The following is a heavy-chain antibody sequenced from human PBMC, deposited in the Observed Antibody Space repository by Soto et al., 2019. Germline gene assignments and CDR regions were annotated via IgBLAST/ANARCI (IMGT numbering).Heavy chain of an antibody. J-gene: IGHJ3*01. CDR2: IIPIFGTA. Sequence: GASVKVSCKASGGTFSSYAISWVRQAPGQGLEWMGGIIPIFGTANYAKKFQGRVTITADESTSTAYMELSSLRSEDTAVYYCARELEGLYYYVSSGXWGQGTMVTVS. D-gene: IGHD3-22*01. V-gene: IGHV1-69*01. CDR1: GGTFSSYA. CDR3: ARELEGLYYYVSSGX.